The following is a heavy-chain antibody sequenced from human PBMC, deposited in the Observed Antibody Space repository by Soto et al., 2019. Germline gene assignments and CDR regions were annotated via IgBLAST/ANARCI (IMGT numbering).Heavy chain of an antibody. CDR1: GYTFTSYG. J-gene: IGHJ5*02. CDR2: ISAYNGNT. D-gene: IGHD2-2*01. V-gene: IGHV1-18*04. CDR3: ARCFIVVVPAALPQFDP. Sequence: ASVKVSCKASGYTFTSYGISWVRQAPGQGLEWMGWISAYNGNTNYAQKLQGRVTMTTDTSTSTAYMELRSLRSDDTAGYYCARCFIVVVPAALPQFDPWGQGTLVTVSS.